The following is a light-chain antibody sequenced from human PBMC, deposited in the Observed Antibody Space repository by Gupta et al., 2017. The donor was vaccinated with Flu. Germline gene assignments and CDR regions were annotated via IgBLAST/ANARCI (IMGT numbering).Light chain of an antibody. CDR3: SSYTSSSTLGV. V-gene: IGLV2-14*04. Sequence: IAISCSGTSSDIGGYNYVSWYQQHPGKAPKLIIYDVTTRPSGVSDRFSGSKSGNTASLTISGLQAEDEADYYCSSYTSSSTLGVFGTGTKVTVL. J-gene: IGLJ1*01. CDR2: DVT. CDR1: SSDIGGYNY.